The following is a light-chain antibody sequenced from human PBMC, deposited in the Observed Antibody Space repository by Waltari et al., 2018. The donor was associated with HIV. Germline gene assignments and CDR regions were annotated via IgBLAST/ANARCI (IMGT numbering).Light chain of an antibody. CDR1: ASDMTTFNF. CDR3: SSYSTRGFVL. CDR2: EVY. J-gene: IGLJ3*02. V-gene: IGLV2-14*01. Sequence: SALTQPASVSGSPGQSITISCTGPASDMTTFNFVSCYQQSPGKAPKLIFFEVYFRPSGVSDLFSGSRAGDTASLTISALRAEDEGDYFCSSYSTRGFVLFGGGTKVTVL.